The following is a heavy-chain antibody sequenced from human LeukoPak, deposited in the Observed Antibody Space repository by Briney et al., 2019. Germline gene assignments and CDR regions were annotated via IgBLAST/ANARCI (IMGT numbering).Heavy chain of an antibody. CDR1: GGTISSYY. CDR2: IYYSQST. V-gene: IGHV4-59*01. CDR3: ARAHPTENPFDI. J-gene: IGHJ3*02. Sequence: SETLSLTCTVSGGTISSYYCSWIRQPPGKGLEWIGYIYYSQSTNDNPTLKSRATITVDTSKIKCSRNLSSVTAADTAVYYCARAHPTENPFDIWGQGTMVTVSS.